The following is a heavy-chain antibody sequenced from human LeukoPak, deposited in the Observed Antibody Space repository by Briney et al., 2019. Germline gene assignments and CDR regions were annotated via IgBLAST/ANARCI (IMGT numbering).Heavy chain of an antibody. CDR1: AFTFSSYT. D-gene: IGHD2-15*01. J-gene: IGHJ4*02. Sequence: GGSLRLSCAASAFTFSSYTIAWVRQAPGKGLEWVSGISASGGSTYYADSVRGRFAISRDNSKNTLYLQMYSLRAEDTAVYFCAKGPQEYCGGGSCYGQHWGQGTLVTVSS. V-gene: IGHV3-23*01. CDR3: AKGPQEYCGGGSCYGQH. CDR2: ISASGGST.